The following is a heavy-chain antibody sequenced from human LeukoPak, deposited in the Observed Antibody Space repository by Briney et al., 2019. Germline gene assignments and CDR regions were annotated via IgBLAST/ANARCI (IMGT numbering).Heavy chain of an antibody. J-gene: IGHJ4*02. CDR2: MNPNSGNT. D-gene: IGHD6-13*01. Sequence: PLASVKVSCKASGYTFTSYEINWARQATGQGLEWMGWMNPNSGNTGYAQKFQGRVTITRNTPISTVYMELSSLRSEDTAVYYCARVRYSSSWYYFDYWGQGTLVTVSS. V-gene: IGHV1-8*03. CDR1: GYTFTSYE. CDR3: ARVRYSSSWYYFDY.